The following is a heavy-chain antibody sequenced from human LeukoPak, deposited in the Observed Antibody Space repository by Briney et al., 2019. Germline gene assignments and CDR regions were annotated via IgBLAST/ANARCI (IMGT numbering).Heavy chain of an antibody. CDR3: ARHVVAVGFDY. D-gene: IGHD3-22*01. CDR2: INQDESSQ. J-gene: IGHJ4*02. CDR1: GFSFTTYW. Sequence: GGSLRLSCAASGFSFTTYWMGWVRQAPGKGLEWVANINQDESSQYYVDAVRGRFTISRDNAKNSLYLQMNSLRAEDTAVYYCARHVVAVGFDYWGQGTLVTVSS. V-gene: IGHV3-7*01.